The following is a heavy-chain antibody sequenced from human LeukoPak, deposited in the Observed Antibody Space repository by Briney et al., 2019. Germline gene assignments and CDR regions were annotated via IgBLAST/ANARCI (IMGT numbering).Heavy chain of an antibody. Sequence: SETLSLTCAVYGGSFSGYYWSWIRQPPGKGLEWIGEINHSGSTNYNPSLMSRVSISVDTSRNQFSLKLSSVTAADTAVYYCATNPGGHCSSTRCYGEAPWGQGTLVTVSS. J-gene: IGHJ5*02. CDR1: GGSFSGYY. D-gene: IGHD2-2*01. CDR2: INHSGST. CDR3: ATNPGGHCSSTRCYGEAP. V-gene: IGHV4-34*01.